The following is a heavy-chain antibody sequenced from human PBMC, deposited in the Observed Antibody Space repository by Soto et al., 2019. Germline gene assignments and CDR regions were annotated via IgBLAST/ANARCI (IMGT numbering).Heavy chain of an antibody. Sequence: GSLRLSCAASGFTFSSYGMHLVRQAPGKGLEWVAVIWYDGSNKYYADSVKGRFTISRDNSKNTLYLQMNSLRAEDTAVYYCARGAYYMDVWGKGTTVTVSS. CDR3: ARGAYYMDV. CDR1: GFTFSSYG. CDR2: IWYDGSNK. V-gene: IGHV3-33*01. J-gene: IGHJ6*03.